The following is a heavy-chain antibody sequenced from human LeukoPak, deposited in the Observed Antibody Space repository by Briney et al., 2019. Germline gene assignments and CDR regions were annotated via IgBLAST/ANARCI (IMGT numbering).Heavy chain of an antibody. Sequence: GESLKIFCKGSGYSFTNYWVGWVRQMAGKGLEWMGVLYPVDSDPRYSPTFQAQFIISADTSINTAYLQWSSLKASDTAMYYCAVAYCSGGSCSHYGMDVWGQGTTVTVSS. J-gene: IGHJ6*02. CDR1: GYSFTNYW. CDR2: LYPVDSDP. CDR3: AVAYCSGGSCSHYGMDV. V-gene: IGHV5-51*01. D-gene: IGHD2-15*01.